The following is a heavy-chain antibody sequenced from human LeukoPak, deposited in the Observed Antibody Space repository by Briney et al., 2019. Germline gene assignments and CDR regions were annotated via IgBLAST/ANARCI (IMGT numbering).Heavy chain of an antibody. CDR3: ARVEYYYDSIG. CDR2: FHYIGST. Sequence: PSETLSLTCAVSGGXISSSNYYWGWIRQPPGKGLEWIGSFHYIGSTYYNPSLKSRVTISVDTSKNQFSLKLSSVTAADTAVYYCARVEYYYDSIGWGQGTLVTVSS. CDR1: GGXISSSNYY. D-gene: IGHD3-22*01. V-gene: IGHV4-39*01. J-gene: IGHJ4*02.